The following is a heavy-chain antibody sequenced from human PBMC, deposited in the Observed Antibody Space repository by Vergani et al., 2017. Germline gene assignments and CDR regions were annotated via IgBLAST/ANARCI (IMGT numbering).Heavy chain of an antibody. J-gene: IGHJ4*02. V-gene: IGHV5-51*03. CDR2: IYPGDSDT. CDR3: ARPSGATTGPFQH. CDR1: GYTFTTHW. Sequence: EIQLVQSGTEVKKTGESLRISCKTSGYTFTTHWIGWVRQVPGKGLEWMGIIYPGDSDTTYSPPFQGQVTISVDRSGRTAFLQWSSLKTSDSAMYYCARPSGATTGPFQHLGQGTLVTVS. D-gene: IGHD7-27*01.